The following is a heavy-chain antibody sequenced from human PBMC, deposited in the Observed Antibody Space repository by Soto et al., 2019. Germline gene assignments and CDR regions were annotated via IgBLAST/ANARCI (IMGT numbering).Heavy chain of an antibody. J-gene: IGHJ4*02. Sequence: GSLRLSCAASGFTFSSYAMHWVRQAPGKGLEWVAVISYDGSNKYYADSVKGRFTISRDNSKNTLYLQMNSLRAEDTAVYYCAREFPLDSSGYYPFDYWGQGTLVTVSS. CDR2: ISYDGSNK. CDR1: GFTFSSYA. CDR3: AREFPLDSSGYYPFDY. D-gene: IGHD3-22*01. V-gene: IGHV3-30-3*01.